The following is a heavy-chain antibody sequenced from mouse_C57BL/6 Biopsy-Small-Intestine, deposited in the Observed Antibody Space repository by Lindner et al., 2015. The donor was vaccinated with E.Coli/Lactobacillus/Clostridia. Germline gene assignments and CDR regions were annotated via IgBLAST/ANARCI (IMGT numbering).Heavy chain of an antibody. CDR3: ARMDSSYYFDY. Sequence: VQLQESGPVLVKPGASVKMSCKASGYTLTDYYMNWVKQSHGESLEWVGVINPYNGGTSYNQKFKGKATLTVDKSSSTAYMALNSLTSEDSAVYYCARMDSSYYFDYWGQGTTLTVSS. J-gene: IGHJ2*01. CDR2: INPYNGGT. V-gene: IGHV1-19*01. CDR1: GYTLTDYY.